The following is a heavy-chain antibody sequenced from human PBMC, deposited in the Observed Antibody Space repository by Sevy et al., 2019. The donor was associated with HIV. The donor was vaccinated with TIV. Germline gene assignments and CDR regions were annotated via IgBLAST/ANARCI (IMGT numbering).Heavy chain of an antibody. CDR1: GFTFSSYG. CDR3: ARDFDFWSGGLDY. CDR2: IRYDGSNK. Sequence: GGSLRLSCAASGFTFSSYGMHWVRQAPGKGLEWVAFIRYDGSNKYYADSVKGRFTISRDNSKNTLYLQMNSLRAEDTTVYYCARDFDFWSGGLDYWGQGTLVTVSS. D-gene: IGHD3-3*01. J-gene: IGHJ4*02. V-gene: IGHV3-30*02.